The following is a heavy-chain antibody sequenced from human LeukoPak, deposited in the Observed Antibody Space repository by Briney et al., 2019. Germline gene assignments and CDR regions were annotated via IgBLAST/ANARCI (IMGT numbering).Heavy chain of an antibody. CDR3: AKEGVGPYYDSSGYPRYYFDY. Sequence: PGGSLRLSCAASGFTFSTYAMHWIRQAPGKGLEWVAVISYDGSNKYYADSVKGRFTISRDNSKNTLYLQMNSLRAEDTAVYYCAKEGVGPYYDSSGYPRYYFDYWGQGTLVTVSS. V-gene: IGHV3-30*04. CDR1: GFTFSTYA. D-gene: IGHD3-22*01. CDR2: ISYDGSNK. J-gene: IGHJ4*02.